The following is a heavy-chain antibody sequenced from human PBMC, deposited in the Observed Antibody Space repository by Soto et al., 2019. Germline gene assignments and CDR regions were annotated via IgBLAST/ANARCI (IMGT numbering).Heavy chain of an antibody. CDR1: GFTFNSYV. V-gene: IGHV3-23*01. CDR2: ISGSGGST. CDR3: AKGSSGWYERFDY. J-gene: IGHJ4*02. Sequence: EVQLLESGGGLVQPGGSLRLSCAASGFTFNSYVMSWVRQAPGKGLEWVSAISGSGGSTYYADSVKGRFTISRDNSKNTLYLQMNSLRAEDTAVYYCAKGSSGWYERFDYWGQGTLVTVSS. D-gene: IGHD6-19*01.